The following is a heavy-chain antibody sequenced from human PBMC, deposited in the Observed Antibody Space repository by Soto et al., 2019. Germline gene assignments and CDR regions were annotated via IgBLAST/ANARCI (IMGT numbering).Heavy chain of an antibody. J-gene: IGHJ4*02. V-gene: IGHV1-3*01. CDR2: INAGNGNT. Sequence: ASVKVSCKASGXTFTSYAMHWVRQAPGQRLEWMGWINAGNGNTKYSQKFQGRVTITRDTSASTAYMELSSLRSEDTAVYYCARITMVRGFDYWGQGTLVTVAS. D-gene: IGHD3-10*01. CDR3: ARITMVRGFDY. CDR1: GXTFTSYA.